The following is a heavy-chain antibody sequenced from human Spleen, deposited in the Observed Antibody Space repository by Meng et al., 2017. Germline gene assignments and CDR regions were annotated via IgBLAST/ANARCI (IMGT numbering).Heavy chain of an antibody. CDR3: VRDEDISAAGYLFGDY. V-gene: IGHV1-2*06. CDR2: INPKSGDT. Sequence: ASVKVSCKASGYTFPDYWLHWVRRALGQGLEWMGRINPKSGDTHYAQRFQGRVTMTSDTSISTAYMELSRLRSDDTAVYYCVRDEDISAAGYLFGDYWGQGTLVTVSS. CDR1: GYTFPDYW. J-gene: IGHJ4*02. D-gene: IGHD6-13*01.